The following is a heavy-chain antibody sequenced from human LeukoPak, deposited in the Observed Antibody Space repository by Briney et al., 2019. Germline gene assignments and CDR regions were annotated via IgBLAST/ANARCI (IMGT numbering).Heavy chain of an antibody. D-gene: IGHD2-2*01. CDR2: ISSSSSYI. CDR1: GFTFSSYS. Sequence: GGSLRLSCAAPGFTFSSYSMNWVRQAPGKGLEWASSISSSSSYIYYADSVKGRFTISRDNAKNSLYLQMNSLRAEDTAVYYCARDNPXRXXSSTSCYQDYWGQGTLVTVSS. CDR3: ARDNPXRXXSSTSCYQDY. J-gene: IGHJ4*02. V-gene: IGHV3-21*01.